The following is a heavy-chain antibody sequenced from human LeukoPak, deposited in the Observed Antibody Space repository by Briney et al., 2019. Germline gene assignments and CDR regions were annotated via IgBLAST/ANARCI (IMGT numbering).Heavy chain of an antibody. Sequence: PGGSLRLSYAPSGFTFSSYAMSWVRQAPGKGLAWVAVISGGGSGTYYADSVRGRFTISRDNAKNSLYLQMNSLRDEDSAVYYCARDSGNGGSDDYWGQGTLVTVSS. J-gene: IGHJ4*02. CDR2: ISGGGSGT. CDR1: GFTFSSYA. V-gene: IGHV3-23*01. D-gene: IGHD5-12*01. CDR3: ARDSGNGGSDDY.